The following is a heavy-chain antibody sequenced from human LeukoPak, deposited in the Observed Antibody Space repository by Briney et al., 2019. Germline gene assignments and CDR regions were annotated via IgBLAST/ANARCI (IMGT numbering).Heavy chain of an antibody. J-gene: IGHJ4*02. D-gene: IGHD5-24*01. CDR1: GGSISNYY. Sequence: PWETLSLTCTVSGGSISNYYWGWIRQPAGKGLEWIGRIYSSGSTNYNPSLRSRVTMSVDTSKNQFSLKLTSVTAADTAMYYCARSETGYNSHFDNWGQGTLVTVSS. V-gene: IGHV4-4*07. CDR2: IYSSGST. CDR3: ARSETGYNSHFDN.